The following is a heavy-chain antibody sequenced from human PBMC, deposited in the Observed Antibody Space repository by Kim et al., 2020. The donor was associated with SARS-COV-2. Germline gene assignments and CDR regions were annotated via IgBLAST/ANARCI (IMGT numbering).Heavy chain of an antibody. CDR1: GGSISSSSYC. J-gene: IGHJ4*02. CDR3: AVGGRGLIDPFDY. D-gene: IGHD3-10*01. CDR2: IYYSGST. V-gene: IGHV4-39*07. Sequence: SETLSLTCTVSGGSISSSSYCWGWIRQPPGKGLEWIGSIYYSGSTYYNPSLKRRVTIAVDTSKIQFSLRLSSVTAADTAVYHCAVGGRGLIDPFDYWGQGTLVTVSS.